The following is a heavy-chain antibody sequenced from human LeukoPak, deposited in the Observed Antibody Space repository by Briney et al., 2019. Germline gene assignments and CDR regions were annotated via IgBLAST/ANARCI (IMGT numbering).Heavy chain of an antibody. J-gene: IGHJ4*02. CDR3: ARVSHYGSGYYYTLAY. D-gene: IGHD3-10*01. CDR2: IWYDGYNK. CDR1: GFIFSNYG. Sequence: GRSLRLPCAASGFIFSNYGMHWVRQAPGKGLEWVAGIWYDGYNKFYADSAKGRFTISRDNSKNTLYLQMSSLRAEDTALHYCARVSHYGSGYYYTLAYWGQGTLVTVSS. V-gene: IGHV3-33*01.